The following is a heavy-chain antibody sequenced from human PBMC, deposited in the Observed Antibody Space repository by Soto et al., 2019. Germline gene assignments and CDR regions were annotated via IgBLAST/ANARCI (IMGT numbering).Heavy chain of an antibody. Sequence: PGESLKISCKGSGYSFTSYWISWVRQMPGKGLEWMGRIDPSDSYTNYSPSFQGHVTISADKSISTAYLQWSSLKASDTAMYYCARLMGVPPYYYYGMDVWGQGTTVTVSS. CDR1: GYSFTSYW. CDR3: ARLMGVPPYYYYGMDV. V-gene: IGHV5-10-1*01. J-gene: IGHJ6*02. CDR2: IDPSDSYT. D-gene: IGHD1-26*01.